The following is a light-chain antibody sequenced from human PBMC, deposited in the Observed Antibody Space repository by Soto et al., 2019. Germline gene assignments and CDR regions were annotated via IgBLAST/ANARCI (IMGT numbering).Light chain of an antibody. CDR2: ATS. CDR1: TGAVTSGHL. J-gene: IGLJ1*01. CDR3: LLTYPGVRV. V-gene: IGLV7-46*01. Sequence: QAVVTQEPSLTVSPGDTVTLTCGSSTGAVTSGHLPYWFQQKPGQAPKTLIYATSNTHSWTPARFSGSLLGVKAALTLSGAQPEDEAEYYCLLTYPGVRVFGTGTKLTVL.